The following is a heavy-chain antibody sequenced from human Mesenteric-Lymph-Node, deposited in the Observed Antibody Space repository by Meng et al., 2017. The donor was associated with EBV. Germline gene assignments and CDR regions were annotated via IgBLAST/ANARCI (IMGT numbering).Heavy chain of an antibody. J-gene: IGHJ5*02. Sequence: QVQFVQSGAEVKQAGAAVKVSCKASGYTFISYGISWVRQAPGQGLEWMGWISGYNLKTNYEQKFQGRATMTIDTSTSTAYMELRSLRSDDTAMYYCARSLDSSSWNVWRDPWGQGTLGTVSS. V-gene: IGHV1-18*01. D-gene: IGHD6-13*01. CDR1: GYTFISYG. CDR2: ISGYNLKT. CDR3: ARSLDSSSWNVWRDP.